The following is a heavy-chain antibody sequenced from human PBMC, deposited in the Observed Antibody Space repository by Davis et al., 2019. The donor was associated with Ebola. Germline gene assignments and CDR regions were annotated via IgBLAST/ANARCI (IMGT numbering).Heavy chain of an antibody. D-gene: IGHD2-2*02. CDR3: ARIVVVPAAITSRRNYYYYGMDV. CDR1: GGSFSGYY. CDR2: INHIGST. V-gene: IGHV4-34*01. J-gene: IGHJ6*02. Sequence: MPSETLSLTCAVYGGSFSGYYWSWIRQPPGKGLEWIGEINHIGSTNYNPSLKSRSTISVDTSKNQFSLKLSSVTAAATAVYYCARIVVVPAAITSRRNYYYYGMDVWGQGTTVTVSS.